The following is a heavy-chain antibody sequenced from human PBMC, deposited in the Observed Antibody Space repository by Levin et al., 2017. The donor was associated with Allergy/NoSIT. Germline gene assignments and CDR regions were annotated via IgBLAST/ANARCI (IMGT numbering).Heavy chain of an antibody. J-gene: IGHJ4*02. D-gene: IGHD3-22*01. CDR3: ARLGPMVRAYYDSIGYLRFDY. CDR2: IYYGGGT. Sequence: SQTLSLTCSVSGDSISSSSYYWGWIRQPPGKGLEWIGTIYYGGGTFYNPSLKSRVTISVDTPKNQFSLNLNSVTAADTAVYYCARLGPMVRAYYDSIGYLRFDYWGQGTLVTVSS. V-gene: IGHV4-39*01. CDR1: GDSISSSSYY.